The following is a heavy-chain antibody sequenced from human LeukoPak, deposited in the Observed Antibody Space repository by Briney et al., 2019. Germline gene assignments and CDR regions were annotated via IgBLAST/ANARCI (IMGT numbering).Heavy chain of an antibody. V-gene: IGHV4-61*02. Sequence: PSQTLSLTCTVSGGSISSGSYYWSWIRQPAGKGLEWIGRIYTSGSTNYNPSLKSRVTTSVDTSKNQFSLKLSSVTAADTAVYYCARVRTAGSGWTQKDFDYWGQGSLVTVSS. J-gene: IGHJ4*02. CDR3: ARVRTAGSGWTQKDFDY. CDR1: GGSISSGSYY. CDR2: IYTSGST. D-gene: IGHD6-19*01.